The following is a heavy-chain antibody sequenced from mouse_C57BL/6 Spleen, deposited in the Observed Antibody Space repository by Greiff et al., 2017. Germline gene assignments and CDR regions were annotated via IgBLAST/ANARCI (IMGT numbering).Heavy chain of an antibody. CDR1: GYTFTGYW. CDR2: ILPGSGST. J-gene: IGHJ2*01. D-gene: IGHD2-3*01. CDR3: ARWRDGYSDY. Sequence: VQLQQSGAELMKPGASVKLSCKATGYTFTGYWIEWVKQRPGHGLEWIGEILPGSGSTTYNEKFKGKATFTADTSSNTAYMQLSILTTEDSAIYYCARWRDGYSDYWGQGTTLTVSS. V-gene: IGHV1-9*01.